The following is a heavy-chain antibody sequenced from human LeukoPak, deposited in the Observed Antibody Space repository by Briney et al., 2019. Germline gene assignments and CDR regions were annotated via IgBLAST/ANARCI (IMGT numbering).Heavy chain of an antibody. V-gene: IGHV7-4-1*02. CDR2: INTNTGNP. CDR1: GYTFISYG. J-gene: IGHJ5*02. CDR3: ARDSSGWYGNWFDP. D-gene: IGHD6-19*01. Sequence: ASVKVSCKASGYTFISYGMNWVRQAPGQGLEWMGWINTNTGNPTYAQGFTGRFVFSLDTSVSTAYLQISSLKAEDTAVYYCARDSSGWYGNWFDPWGQGTLVTVSS.